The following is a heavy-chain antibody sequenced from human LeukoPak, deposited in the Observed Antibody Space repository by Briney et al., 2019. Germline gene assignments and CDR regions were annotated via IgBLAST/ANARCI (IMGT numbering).Heavy chain of an antibody. J-gene: IGHJ5*02. V-gene: IGHV4-31*03. CDR3: ARVYYYDSSGWFDP. Sequence: SETLSLTCTVSGGSISSGGYYWSWIRQHPGKGLEWIGYIYYSGSTYYNPSLKSRVTISVDTSKNQFSLKLSSVTAADTAVYYCARVYYYDSSGWFDPWGQGTLVTVPS. D-gene: IGHD3-22*01. CDR1: GGSISSGGYY. CDR2: IYYSGST.